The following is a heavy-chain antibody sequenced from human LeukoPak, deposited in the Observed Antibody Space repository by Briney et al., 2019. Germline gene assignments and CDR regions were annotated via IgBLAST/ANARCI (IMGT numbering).Heavy chain of an antibody. J-gene: IGHJ5*02. CDR2: IIPILGIA. CDR3: ASRYCSDGSCYSGRSHNWFDP. CDR1: GGTFSSYA. D-gene: IGHD2-15*01. V-gene: IGHV1-69*04. Sequence: SVKVSCKASGGTFSSYAISWVRQAPGQGLEWMGRIIPILGIANYAQKFQGRVTITADKSTSTAYMELSSLRSEDTAVYYCASRYCSDGSCYSGRSHNWFDPWGQGTLVTVSS.